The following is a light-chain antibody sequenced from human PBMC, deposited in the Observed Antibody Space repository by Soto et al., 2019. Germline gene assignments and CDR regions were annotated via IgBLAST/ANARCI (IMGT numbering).Light chain of an antibody. CDR1: SSDVGGYNY. J-gene: IGLJ1*01. V-gene: IGLV2-14*01. CDR2: DVS. Sequence: QSALTQPASVSGSPGQSITISCTGTSSDVGGYNYVSWYQQHPGKAPKLMIYDVSNRPSGVSNRFSGSKPGNTASLTISGLQAEDEADYYCNSYTRSSTRYVFGTGTKVTVL. CDR3: NSYTRSSTRYV.